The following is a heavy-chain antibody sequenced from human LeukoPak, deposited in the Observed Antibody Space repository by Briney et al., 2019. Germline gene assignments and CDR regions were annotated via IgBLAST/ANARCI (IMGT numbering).Heavy chain of an antibody. V-gene: IGHV4-4*02. CDR1: GGSIRSNNW. CDR2: IYHSGST. J-gene: IGHJ5*02. Sequence: PSETLSLTCAVSGGSIRSNNWWSWVRQPPGKGLEWIGEIYHSGSTNYNPSLKRRVTISVDKSKNHLSLNLSSLTAADTAVYYCARNSRGFDPWGQGALVRVSS. CDR3: ARNSRGFDP. D-gene: IGHD4-23*01.